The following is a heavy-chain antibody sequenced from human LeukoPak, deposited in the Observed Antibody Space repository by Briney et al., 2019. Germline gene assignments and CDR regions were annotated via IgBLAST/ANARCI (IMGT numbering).Heavy chain of an antibody. Sequence: GESLKISCKGSGYSFTNYWIGWVRQMPGKGLEWMGIIYPGDSDTRYSPSFQGQVTISADRSISTAYLQWSSLKASDTAMYYCARRRCSGGSCHYHFDYWGQGTLVTVSS. D-gene: IGHD2-15*01. J-gene: IGHJ4*02. CDR1: GYSFTNYW. V-gene: IGHV5-51*01. CDR3: ARRRCSGGSCHYHFDY. CDR2: IYPGDSDT.